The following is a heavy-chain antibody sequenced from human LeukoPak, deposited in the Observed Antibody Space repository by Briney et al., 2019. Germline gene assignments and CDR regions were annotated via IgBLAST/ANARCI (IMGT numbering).Heavy chain of an antibody. D-gene: IGHD2-8*02. V-gene: IGHV4-61*01. CDR2: MYYGGST. J-gene: IGHJ3*02. CDR3: ARGYCTGGVCPDGFDI. Sequence: SETLSLTCTVSGGSVSSGTYYWSWIRQPPGKGLEWIAYMYYGGSTNYNPSLKSRVTISIDTPKNQFSLKLSSVTAADSAVYFCARGYCTGGVCPDGFDIWGQGTMVTVSS. CDR1: GGSVSSGTYY.